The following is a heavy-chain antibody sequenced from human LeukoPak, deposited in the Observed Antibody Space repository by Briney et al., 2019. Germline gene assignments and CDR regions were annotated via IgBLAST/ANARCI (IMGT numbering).Heavy chain of an antibody. J-gene: IGHJ4*02. Sequence: PGRSLRLSCAASGFTFSSYAMHWVRQAPGKGLEWVAVISYDGSNKYYADSVEGRFTISRDNSKNTLYLQMNSLRAEDTAVYYCARAYGLHWGQGTLVTVSS. V-gene: IGHV3-30*04. CDR2: ISYDGSNK. CDR3: ARAYGLH. CDR1: GFTFSSYA. D-gene: IGHD4-17*01.